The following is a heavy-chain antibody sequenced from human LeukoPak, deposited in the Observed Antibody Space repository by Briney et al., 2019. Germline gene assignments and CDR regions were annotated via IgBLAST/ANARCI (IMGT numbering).Heavy chain of an antibody. J-gene: IGHJ4*02. CDR2: ISAYNGNT. CDR3: ARYYDSSGELYFDY. Sequence: GASVKDSCKASGYTFTSYGISWVRQAPGQGLEWMGWISAYNGNTNYAQKLQGRVTMTEDTSTDTAYMELSSLRSEDTAVYYCARYYDSSGELYFDYWGQGTLVTVSS. D-gene: IGHD3-22*01. V-gene: IGHV1-18*01. CDR1: GYTFTSYG.